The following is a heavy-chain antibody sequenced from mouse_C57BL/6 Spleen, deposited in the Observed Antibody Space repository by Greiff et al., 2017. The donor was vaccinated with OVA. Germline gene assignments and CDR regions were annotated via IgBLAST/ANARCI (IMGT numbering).Heavy chain of an antibody. Sequence: EVKLQESGPGMVKPSQSLSLTCTVTGYSITSGYDWHWIRHFPGNKLEWMGYISYSGSTNYNPSLKSRISITHDTSKNHFFLKLNSVTTEDTATYYCAREDLLRFDYWGQGTTLTVSS. J-gene: IGHJ2*01. CDR3: AREDLLRFDY. V-gene: IGHV3-1*01. D-gene: IGHD1-1*01. CDR2: ISYSGST. CDR1: GYSITSGYD.